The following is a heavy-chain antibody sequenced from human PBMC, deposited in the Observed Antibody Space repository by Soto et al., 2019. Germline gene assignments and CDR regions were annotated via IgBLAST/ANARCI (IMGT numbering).Heavy chain of an antibody. CDR1: GGSISSGGYY. J-gene: IGHJ4*02. CDR3: ARDSGARMELPPNYFDY. Sequence: QVQLQESGPGLAKPSQTLSLTCTVSGGSISSGGYYWSWIRQHPGKGLEWIGYIYYSGSTYYNPXLKSRVTISVXXSXNXXSLKLSSVTAADTAVYYCARDSGARMELPPNYFDYWGQGTLVTVSS. CDR2: IYYSGST. D-gene: IGHD1-26*01. V-gene: IGHV4-31*03.